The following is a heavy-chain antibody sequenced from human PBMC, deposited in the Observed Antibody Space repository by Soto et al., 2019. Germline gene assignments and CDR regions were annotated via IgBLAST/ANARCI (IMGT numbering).Heavy chain of an antibody. Sequence: GGSLRLSCAASGFTFSSYCMHWVRQAPGRGLEWVAGISYDGRNKYYVDSVKGRFTISRDNSKNTLDLQMNSLRVEDTAVFYCAQDTYYHDTSGYYTFDYWGQGALVTVSS. CDR2: ISYDGRNK. CDR1: GFTFSSYC. V-gene: IGHV3-30*18. CDR3: AQDTYYHDTSGYYTFDY. J-gene: IGHJ4*02. D-gene: IGHD3-22*01.